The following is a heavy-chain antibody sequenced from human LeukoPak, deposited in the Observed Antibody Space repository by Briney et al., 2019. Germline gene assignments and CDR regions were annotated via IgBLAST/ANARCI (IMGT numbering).Heavy chain of an antibody. D-gene: IGHD1-26*01. Sequence: GRSLRLSCAASGFTFSSYAMHWVRQAPGKGPVWVSRINPDGRTITYADSVVGRITISRDNAKNTLYLQMNSLRDEDTAVYYCARVAVGRYDFDYWGRGTLVTVSS. CDR3: ARVAVGRYDFDY. CDR1: GFTFSSYA. CDR2: INPDGRTI. V-gene: IGHV3-74*03. J-gene: IGHJ4*01.